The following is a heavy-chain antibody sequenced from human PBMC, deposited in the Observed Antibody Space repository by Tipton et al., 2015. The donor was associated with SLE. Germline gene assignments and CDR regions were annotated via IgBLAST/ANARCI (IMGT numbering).Heavy chain of an antibody. Sequence: TLSLTCTVSGGSISSHYWSWIRQPPGKGLEWIGEINHSGSTNYNPSLKSRVTISVDTSKNQFSLRLSSVTAADTAVYYCARGRGYDILTGYYWNYWGQGTLVTVSS. CDR2: INHSGST. V-gene: IGHV4-34*01. CDR1: GGSISSHY. J-gene: IGHJ4*02. D-gene: IGHD3-9*01. CDR3: ARGRGYDILTGYYWNY.